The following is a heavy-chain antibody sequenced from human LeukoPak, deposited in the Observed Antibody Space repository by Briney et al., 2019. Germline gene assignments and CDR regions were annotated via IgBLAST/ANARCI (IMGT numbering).Heavy chain of an antibody. CDR1: GYTFTGYY. J-gene: IGHJ4*02. Sequence: GASVKVSCKASGYTFTGYYMHWVRQAPGQGLEWMGWINPNSGGTNYAQKFQGRVTMTRDTSISTAYMELSRLRSDDTAVYYCARAPRVYCSSTSCRGVFDYWGQGTLVTVSS. CDR3: ARAPRVYCSSTSCRGVFDY. CDR2: INPNSGGT. D-gene: IGHD2-2*01. V-gene: IGHV1-2*02.